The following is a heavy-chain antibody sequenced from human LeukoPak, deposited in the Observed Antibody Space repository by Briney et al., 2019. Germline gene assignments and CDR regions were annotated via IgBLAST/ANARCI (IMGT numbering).Heavy chain of an antibody. CDR3: ARDPRSGIAAAGTYFDY. CDR2: INPSGGST. CDR1: GHTFTSYY. D-gene: IGHD6-13*01. Sequence: ASVKVSCKASGHTFTSYYMHWVRQAPGQGLEWMGIINPSGGSTSYAQKFQGRVTMTRDTSTSTVYMELSSLRSEDTAVYYCARDPRSGIAAAGTYFDYWGQGTLVTASS. V-gene: IGHV1-46*01. J-gene: IGHJ4*02.